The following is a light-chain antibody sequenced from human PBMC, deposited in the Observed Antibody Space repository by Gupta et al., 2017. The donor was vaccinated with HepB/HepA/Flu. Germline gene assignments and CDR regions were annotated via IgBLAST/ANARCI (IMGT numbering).Light chain of an antibody. CDR2: NNN. V-gene: IGLV1-44*01. J-gene: IGLJ1*01. CDR1: SSNIGSNS. Sequence: QSVLTQPPSASGTPGQRVTISCSGSSSNIGSNSVYWYQHLPGPAPKLLMDNNNQRPSGVPDRFSGSKSRTSASLTITGLQADDEAEYYCAARGDSLNGCVFGTGTKVTVL. CDR3: AARGDSLNGCV.